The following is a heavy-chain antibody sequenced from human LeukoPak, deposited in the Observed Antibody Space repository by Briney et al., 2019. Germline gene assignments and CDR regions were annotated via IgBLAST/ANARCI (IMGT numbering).Heavy chain of an antibody. D-gene: IGHD3-10*02. CDR2: INPNSGGT. Sequence: ASVKVSCKASGYTLTGYFMHWVRQAPGQGLEWMGWINPNSGGTNYAQKFQGRVTMTRDTSISTAYMELSGLRSDDTAVYYCARGNPGSMIGDIWGQGTMVTVSS. CDR1: GYTLTGYF. J-gene: IGHJ3*02. CDR3: ARGNPGSMIGDI. V-gene: IGHV1-2*02.